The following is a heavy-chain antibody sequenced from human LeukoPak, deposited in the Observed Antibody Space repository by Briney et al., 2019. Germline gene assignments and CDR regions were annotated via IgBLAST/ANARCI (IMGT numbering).Heavy chain of an antibody. D-gene: IGHD3-10*01. J-gene: IGHJ6*03. CDR3: ARGPYMVRGVATYYYYMDV. CDR2: IIPIFGTA. V-gene: IGHV1-69*01. Sequence: GASVKVSCKASGGTFSSYAISWVRQAPGQGLEWMGGIIPIFGTANYAQKFQGRVTITADESTSTAYMELSSLRSEDTAVYYCARGPYMVRGVATYYYYMDVWGKGTTVTISS. CDR1: GGTFSSYA.